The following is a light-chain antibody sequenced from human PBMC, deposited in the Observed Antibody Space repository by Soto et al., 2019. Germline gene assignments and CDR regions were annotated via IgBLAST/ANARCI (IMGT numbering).Light chain of an antibody. Sequence: EIVMTQSPATLSVSPGERAALSCGASQSVRSNFAWYQQKPGQAPRLLMFRTSSRATGFPARFSGSGSGTDFTLTISSLQSEDLAVYHCQQYNKWPQTFGQGTKVDIK. J-gene: IGKJ1*01. V-gene: IGKV3-15*01. CDR3: QQYNKWPQT. CDR1: QSVRSN. CDR2: RTS.